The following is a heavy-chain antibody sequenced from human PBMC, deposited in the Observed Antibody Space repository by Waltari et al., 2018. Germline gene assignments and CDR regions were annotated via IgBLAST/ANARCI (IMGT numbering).Heavy chain of an antibody. J-gene: IGHJ5*02. Sequence: QVQLVQSGAEVKKPGSSVKVSCKASGGPFGSYGITWVRQSPGEGLEWMGGIIPIFGTAPNYAQKFQGRLTVTADESTATGYMDLSGLRSDDTAVYYCARRQLGGPFDPWGQGTLVSVSS. CDR3: ARRQLGGPFDP. CDR2: IIPIFGTAP. V-gene: IGHV1-69*12. D-gene: IGHD3-16*01. CDR1: GGPFGSYG.